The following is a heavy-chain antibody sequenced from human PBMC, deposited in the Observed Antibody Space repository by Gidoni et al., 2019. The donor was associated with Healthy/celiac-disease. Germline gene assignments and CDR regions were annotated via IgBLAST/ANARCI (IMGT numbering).Heavy chain of an antibody. Sequence: EVQLVESGGGLVTPGGSLRLSCAASGFTFSHAWLRWVRQAPGKGLEWVGRIKSKTDGGTTDYAAPVKGRCTISRDDSKNTLDLQMNSLKTEDTAVYYCTTDLRRTTVTTYGLCVDYWGQGTLVTVSS. D-gene: IGHD4-17*01. CDR1: GFTFSHAW. V-gene: IGHV3-15*01. CDR3: TTDLRRTTVTTYGLCVDY. CDR2: IKSKTDGGTT. J-gene: IGHJ4*02.